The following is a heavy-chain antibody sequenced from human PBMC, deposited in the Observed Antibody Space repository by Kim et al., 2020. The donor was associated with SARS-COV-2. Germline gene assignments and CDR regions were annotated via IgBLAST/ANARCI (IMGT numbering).Heavy chain of an antibody. CDR2: IRSKANTYAT. CDR1: GFSFSDSA. Sequence: GGSLRLSCAASGFSFSDSAIHWVLQASGKGLEWVGRIRSKANTYATAYAASVQGRFTISRDDSKNTWYLQMNSLKTEDTAVYFCTRVPVTPLAFWDAFDIWGQGTMVTVSS. J-gene: IGHJ3*02. D-gene: IGHD3-3*02. CDR3: TRVPVTPLAFWDAFDI. V-gene: IGHV3-73*01.